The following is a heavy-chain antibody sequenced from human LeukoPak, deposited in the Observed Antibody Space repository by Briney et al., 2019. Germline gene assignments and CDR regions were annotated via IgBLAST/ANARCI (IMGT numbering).Heavy chain of an antibody. CDR3: ARDYDYAFDY. CDR1: GFTFSSYE. CDR2: ISSSGSTI. D-gene: IGHD3-16*01. V-gene: IGHV3-48*03. Sequence: GGSLRLSRAASGFTFSSYEMNWVREAPGKGLEWVSYISSSGSTIYYADSVKGRFTISRDNAKNSLYLQMNSLRAEDTAVYYCARDYDYAFDYWGQGTLVTVSS. J-gene: IGHJ4*02.